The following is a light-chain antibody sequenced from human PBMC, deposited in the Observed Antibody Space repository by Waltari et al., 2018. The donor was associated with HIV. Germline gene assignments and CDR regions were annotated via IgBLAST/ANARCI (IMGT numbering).Light chain of an antibody. V-gene: IGLV2-14*03. CDR2: DVS. CDR1: NDDIGSYIY. CDR3: TSYTSLTTVV. Sequence: QSVLTQPASVSGSPGQSITISCTGTNDDIGSYIYVSWYQQHPGKAPKLLMYDVSSRPSGVSDRCAGSKSGHTASLTISGIQTEDEAHYYCTSYTSLTTVVFGGGTKLTVL. J-gene: IGLJ2*01.